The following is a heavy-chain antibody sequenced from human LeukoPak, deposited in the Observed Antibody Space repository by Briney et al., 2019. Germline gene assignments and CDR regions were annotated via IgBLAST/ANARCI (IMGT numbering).Heavy chain of an antibody. J-gene: IGHJ3*02. CDR1: GYTFTGYY. CDR2: INPNSGGA. Sequence: GASVQVSCKASGYTFTGYYMHGVGQAAAQGVEGMGWINPNSGGANYAQKFQGRVTMTRDTSISTAYMELSRLRSDDTAVYYCARVHDSRGWYDAFDIWGQGTMVTVSS. CDR3: ARVHDSRGWYDAFDI. V-gene: IGHV1-2*02. D-gene: IGHD6-19*01.